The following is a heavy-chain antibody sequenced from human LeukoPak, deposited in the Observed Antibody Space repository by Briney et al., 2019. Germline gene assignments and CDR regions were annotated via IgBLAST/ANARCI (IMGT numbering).Heavy chain of an antibody. CDR3: AREMGIAAAYYYYGMDV. CDR1: GFTFSSYG. Sequence: PGGSLRLSCAASGFTFSSYGMHWVRQAPGKGLEWVAVISYDGSNKYYADSVKGRFTISRDNSKNTLYLQMNSLRAEDTAVYYCAREMGIAAAYYYYGMDVWGQETTVTVSS. D-gene: IGHD6-13*01. CDR2: ISYDGSNK. V-gene: IGHV3-30*03. J-gene: IGHJ6*02.